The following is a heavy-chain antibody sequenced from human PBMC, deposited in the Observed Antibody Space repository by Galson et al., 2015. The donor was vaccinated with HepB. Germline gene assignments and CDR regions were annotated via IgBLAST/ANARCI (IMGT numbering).Heavy chain of an antibody. CDR2: VRSKASNYAT. J-gene: IGHJ4*02. V-gene: IGHV3-73*01. CDR1: GFTFSDSA. CDR3: SRLGDLSGYSSS. D-gene: IGHD6-13*01. Sequence: SLRLSCAASGFTFSDSAIHWVRQASGKGLEWVGRVRSKASNYATEYAASLKGRFILSRDESKNTAYLHMNGLKTDDTAVYYRSRLGDLSGYSSSWGQGTLVTVAS.